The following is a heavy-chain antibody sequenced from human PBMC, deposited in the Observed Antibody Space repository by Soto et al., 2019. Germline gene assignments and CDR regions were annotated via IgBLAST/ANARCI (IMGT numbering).Heavy chain of an antibody. V-gene: IGHV1-69*04. CDR3: ARGGSVRGVIIHSTTSYYFDN. J-gene: IGHJ4*02. CDR1: GVSISSKS. Sequence: CEACGVSISSKSIWSLCHSTGQGLEWMGRIIPILGIANYAQKFQGRVTITADKSTSTAYMELSSLRSEDTAVYYCARGGSVRGVIIHSTTSYYFDNCGQGPFVTVSP. CDR2: IIPILGIA. D-gene: IGHD3-10*01.